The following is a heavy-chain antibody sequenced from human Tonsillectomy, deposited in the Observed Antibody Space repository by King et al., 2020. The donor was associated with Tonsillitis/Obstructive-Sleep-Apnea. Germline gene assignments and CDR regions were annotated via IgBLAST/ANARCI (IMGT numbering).Heavy chain of an antibody. J-gene: IGHJ4*02. CDR1: GGSISSSSYY. CDR3: ASPRGYSYGYDY. D-gene: IGHD5-18*01. Sequence: QLQESGPGLVKPSETLSLTCTVSGGSISSSSYYWGWIRQPPGKVLEWIGSIYYSGSTYYNPSLKSRVTISVDTSKNQFSLKLSSVTAADTAVYYCASPRGYSYGYDYWGQGTLVTVSS. V-gene: IGHV4-39*01. CDR2: IYYSGST.